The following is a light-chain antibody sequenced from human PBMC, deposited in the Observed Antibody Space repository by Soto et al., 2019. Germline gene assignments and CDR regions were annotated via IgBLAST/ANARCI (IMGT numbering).Light chain of an antibody. Sequence: EIVLTQSPGTLSLSPGERATLSCRASQSLRSSYLAWYQQKPGQAPRVLIYGVSNRVAGIPDRFSGSGSGTDFTLTISRLEPEDFAVYYCQQYDGAPRTFGQGTKVDI. V-gene: IGKV3-20*01. CDR3: QQYDGAPRT. CDR1: QSLRSSY. CDR2: GVS. J-gene: IGKJ1*01.